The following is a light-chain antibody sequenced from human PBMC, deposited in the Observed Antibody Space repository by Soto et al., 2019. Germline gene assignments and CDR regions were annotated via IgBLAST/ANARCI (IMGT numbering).Light chain of an antibody. V-gene: IGKV1-5*03. CDR2: KAS. CDR1: QTISSW. Sequence: DIQMTQSPSTLSGSVGDRVTITCRASQTISSWLAWYQQKPGKAPKLLIYKASTLKGGVPSRFSGSGSGTEFPLTISSLRPDDFATYYCQHYNSYSEAFGQGTKVELK. CDR3: QHYNSYSEA. J-gene: IGKJ1*01.